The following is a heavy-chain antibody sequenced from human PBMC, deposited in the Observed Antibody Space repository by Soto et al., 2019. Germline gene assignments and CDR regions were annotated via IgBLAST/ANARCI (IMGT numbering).Heavy chain of an antibody. V-gene: IGHV4-59*01. CDR2: IYYSGST. D-gene: IGHD3-10*01. Sequence: SETLSLTCTVSGGSISIYYWSLIRQPPGKGLEWIGYIYYSGSTNYNPSLKSRVTISVDTSKNQFSLKLSSVTAADTAVYYCARGSDDVYGMDVWGQGTTVTVYS. J-gene: IGHJ6*02. CDR3: ARGSDDVYGMDV. CDR1: GGSISIYY.